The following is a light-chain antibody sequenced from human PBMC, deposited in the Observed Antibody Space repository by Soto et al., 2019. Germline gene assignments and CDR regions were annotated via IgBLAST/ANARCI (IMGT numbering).Light chain of an antibody. CDR1: SSNIGSNT. V-gene: IGLV1-44*01. CDR3: AAWDDSLNGYV. Sequence: QSVLTQPPSASGTPGQRVTISCSGSSSNIGSNTVNWYQQLPGTAPKLLIYSYNQRPSGVPDRFSGSKSVTSASLAISGLQSEDEGYYYCAAWDDSLNGYVFGTGTKLTVL. CDR2: SYN. J-gene: IGLJ1*01.